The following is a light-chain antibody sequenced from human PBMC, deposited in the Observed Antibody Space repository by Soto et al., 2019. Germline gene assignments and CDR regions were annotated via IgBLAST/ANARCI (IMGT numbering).Light chain of an antibody. CDR2: AAS. CDR3: QQSYSSPPT. Sequence: DIQMTQSPSSLSASVGDRVTITCRASQSISNYLNWYQHKPGKAPNLLLYAASTLQSGVPSRFSGSRSGTDFTLTITHLQPEDFASYYCQQSYSSPPTFGQGTKLEIK. V-gene: IGKV1-39*01. CDR1: QSISNY. J-gene: IGKJ2*01.